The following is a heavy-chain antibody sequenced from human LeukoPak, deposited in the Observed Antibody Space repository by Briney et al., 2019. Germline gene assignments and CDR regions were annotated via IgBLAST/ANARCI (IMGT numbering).Heavy chain of an antibody. CDR3: AKGGRWLQLEYYFDY. J-gene: IGHJ4*02. D-gene: IGHD5-24*01. CDR1: GFTFDDYA. CDR2: IGWNSGSI. Sequence: PGGSLRLSCAASGFTFDDYAMHWVRQAPGKGLEWVSTIGWNSGSIGYADSVKGRFTISRDNAKNSLYLQMNSLRAEDTAFYYCAKGGRWLQLEYYFDYWGQGTLVTVSS. V-gene: IGHV3-9*01.